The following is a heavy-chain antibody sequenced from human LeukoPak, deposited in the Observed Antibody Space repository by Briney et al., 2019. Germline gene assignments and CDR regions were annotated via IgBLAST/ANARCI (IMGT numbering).Heavy chain of an antibody. Sequence: VASVKVSCKASGYTFTGYYMHWVRQAPGQGLEWMGWINPNSGGTNYAQKFQGRVTMTRDTSISTAYMELSRLRSDDTAVYYCVRPSRGYSYGLDYWGQGTLVTVSS. CDR2: INPNSGGT. J-gene: IGHJ4*02. CDR1: GYTFTGYY. D-gene: IGHD5-18*01. V-gene: IGHV1-2*02. CDR3: VRPSRGYSYGLDY.